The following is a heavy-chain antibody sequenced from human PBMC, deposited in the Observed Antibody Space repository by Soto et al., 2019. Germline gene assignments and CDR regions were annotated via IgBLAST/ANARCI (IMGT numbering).Heavy chain of an antibody. CDR2: IYWDDDK. V-gene: IGHV2-5*02. J-gene: IGHJ5*02. CDR3: AHLYAESGYDWRYDP. CDR1: GFSLSTKGVG. D-gene: IGHD5-12*01. Sequence: QITLKESGPPLVKPTQTLTLTCNFSGFSLSTKGVGVGWIRQPPGKALEWPGIIYWDDDKRYRPSLNNRLTITKDTSKNQVVLTMTNVDTVDTGTYFCAHLYAESGYDWRYDPWGQGTRVTVSS.